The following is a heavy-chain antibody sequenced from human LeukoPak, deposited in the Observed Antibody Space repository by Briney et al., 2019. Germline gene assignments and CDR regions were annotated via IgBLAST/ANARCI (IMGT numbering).Heavy chain of an antibody. CDR1: GFTFSSYE. J-gene: IGHJ4*02. CDR2: ISSSGTTI. V-gene: IGHV3-48*03. Sequence: GGALRLSCAASGFTFSSYEMNWVRQAPGKGLEGVSYISSSGTTIYYAGSVKGRFTVSRDNAKSSLYLQMNSLGAEDTAVYYCAGLDYWGQGTLVTVSS. CDR3: AGLDY.